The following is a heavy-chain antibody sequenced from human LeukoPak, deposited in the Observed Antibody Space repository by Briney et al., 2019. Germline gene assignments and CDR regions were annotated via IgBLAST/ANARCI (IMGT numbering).Heavy chain of an antibody. CDR2: INPRGDST. J-gene: IGHJ4*02. D-gene: IGHD3-3*01. V-gene: IGHV1-46*03. CDR1: GYTFTSYY. CDR3: ARDEGWSFDY. Sequence: ASVKVSCKASGYTFTSYYMHWVRQAPGQGLEWMGKINPRGDSTSYAQKFQGRVTMTRDTSTSTVYMELRSLRSEDTAVYYCARDEGWSFDYWGQGNLVTVSS.